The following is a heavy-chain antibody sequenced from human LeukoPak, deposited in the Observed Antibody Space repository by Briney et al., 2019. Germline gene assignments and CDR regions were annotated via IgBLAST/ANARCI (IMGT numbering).Heavy chain of an antibody. Sequence: GGSLRLSCAASGFTFSDYYMSWIRQAPGKGLEWVSYISNSGSTIYYADSVKGRFTISRDNAKNSLYLQMNSLRAEDTAVYYCARDHITMVRGAYGMDVWGQGTTVTVSS. V-gene: IGHV3-11*01. J-gene: IGHJ6*02. CDR3: ARDHITMVRGAYGMDV. D-gene: IGHD3-10*01. CDR1: GFTFSDYY. CDR2: ISNSGSTI.